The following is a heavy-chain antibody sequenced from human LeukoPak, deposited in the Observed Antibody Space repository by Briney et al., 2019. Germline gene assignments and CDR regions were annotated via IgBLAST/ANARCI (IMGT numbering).Heavy chain of an antibody. CDR2: INAGNGNT. V-gene: IGHV1-3*03. J-gene: IGHJ5*02. Sequence: ASVKVSCKASGYTFTSYAMHWVRQAPGQRLEWMGWINAGNGNTKYSQEFQGRVTITRDTSASTAYMELSSLRSEDMAVYYCARDYYDSSGKRSFDPWGQGTLVTVSS. D-gene: IGHD3-22*01. CDR1: GYTFTSYA. CDR3: ARDYYDSSGKRSFDP.